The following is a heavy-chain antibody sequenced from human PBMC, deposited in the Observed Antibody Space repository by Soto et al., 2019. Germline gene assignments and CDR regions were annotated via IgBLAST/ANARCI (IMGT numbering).Heavy chain of an antibody. Sequence: LSLTCTVSGDSINNANYYWSWIRQHPGKGLEWIGYIYYTGNTYYNPSLKSRVTISVDTSKNQFSLTLNSVTAADAAVYYCARARYSSSWYLDYWGQGTLVTVSS. V-gene: IGHV4-31*03. CDR3: ARARYSSSWYLDY. J-gene: IGHJ4*02. CDR1: GDSINNANYY. D-gene: IGHD6-13*01. CDR2: IYYTGNT.